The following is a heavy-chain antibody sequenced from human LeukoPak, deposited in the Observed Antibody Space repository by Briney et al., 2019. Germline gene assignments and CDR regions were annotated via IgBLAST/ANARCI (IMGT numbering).Heavy chain of an antibody. CDR3: VRDRSWTYLDY. D-gene: IGHD3-3*01. CDR1: GVSIWSSF. Sequence: GGSLRLSCEASGVSIWSSFRGWVRQATGKGLEWVSIINRDGTSDYVDSARERFPISRDISKDIFYLQMNSLRVEDRAVYYCVRDRSWTYLDYWGQGTLVTVSS. J-gene: IGHJ4*02. V-gene: IGHV3-66*01. CDR2: INRDGTS.